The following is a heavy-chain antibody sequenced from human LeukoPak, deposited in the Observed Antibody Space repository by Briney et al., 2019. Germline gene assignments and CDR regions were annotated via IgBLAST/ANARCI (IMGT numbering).Heavy chain of an antibody. V-gene: IGHV1-18*01. Sequence: ASVKVSCKASGCTFTSYGISWVRQAPGQGLEWMAWISAYNGNTNYAQTLQGRVTMTTDTSTSTAYMELRSLRSDDTAVYYCARDGRLVVRYYYYYGMDVWGQGTTVTVSS. CDR2: ISAYNGNT. D-gene: IGHD2-21*01. CDR3: ARDGRLVVRYYYYYGMDV. CDR1: GCTFTSYG. J-gene: IGHJ6*02.